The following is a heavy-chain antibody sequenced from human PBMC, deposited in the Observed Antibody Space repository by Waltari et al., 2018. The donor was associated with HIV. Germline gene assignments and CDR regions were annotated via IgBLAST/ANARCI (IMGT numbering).Heavy chain of an antibody. D-gene: IGHD3-22*01. CDR2: IIPILGIA. J-gene: IGHJ4*02. CDR1: GGTFSSYA. Sequence: QVQLVQSGAEVKKPGSSVKVSCKASGGTFSSYAISWVRQAPGQGLEWMGRIIPILGIANYAQKFQGRVTITADKSTSTAYMELSSLRSEDTAVYYCARVGSQHYYDSSGYYLDYWGQGTLVTVSS. V-gene: IGHV1-69*04. CDR3: ARVGSQHYYDSSGYYLDY.